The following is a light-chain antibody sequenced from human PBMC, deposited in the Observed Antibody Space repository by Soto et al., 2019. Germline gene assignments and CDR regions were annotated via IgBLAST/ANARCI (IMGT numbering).Light chain of an antibody. V-gene: IGKV3-11*01. J-gene: IGKJ5*01. CDR1: QSVSSY. Sequence: EIVLTQSPATLSLSPGERATLSCRASQSVSSYLAWYQQKPGQAPRLLIYDASNRATGIPARFSGSGSGTDVTRTISSLEPEDFAVYYCQQRSNWPPSLTFGQGTRLEIK. CDR3: QQRSNWPPSLT. CDR2: DAS.